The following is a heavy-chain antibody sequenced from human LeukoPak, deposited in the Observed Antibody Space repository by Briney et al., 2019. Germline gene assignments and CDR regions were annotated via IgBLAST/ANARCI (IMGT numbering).Heavy chain of an antibody. CDR2: IRRDGDVI. CDR1: GFTFSSFG. J-gene: IGHJ4*02. D-gene: IGHD3-3*01. CDR3: ARQNDFWRGYYDY. Sequence: GGSLRLSCEASGFTFSSFGMHWVRQAPGKGLEWVAFIRRDGDVIYYADSVKGRFTISRDNSRNMVYLQLNSLRPEDTAVYYCARQNDFWRGYYDYWGQGILVSVSS. V-gene: IGHV3-30*02.